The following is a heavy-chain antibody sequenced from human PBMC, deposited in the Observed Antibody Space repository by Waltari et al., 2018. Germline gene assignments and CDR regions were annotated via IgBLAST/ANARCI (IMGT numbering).Heavy chain of an antibody. CDR2: IYYSGST. CDR1: GGSISSSSYY. D-gene: IGHD6-19*01. CDR3: ARERKQWLVKNPFDY. Sequence: QLQLQESGPGLVKPSETLSLTCTVSGGSISSSSYYWGWIRQPPGKGLEWIGSIYYSGSTYYNPSLKSRVTISVDTSKNQFSLKLSSVTAADTAVYYCARERKQWLVKNPFDYWGQGTLVTVSS. V-gene: IGHV4-39*07. J-gene: IGHJ4*02.